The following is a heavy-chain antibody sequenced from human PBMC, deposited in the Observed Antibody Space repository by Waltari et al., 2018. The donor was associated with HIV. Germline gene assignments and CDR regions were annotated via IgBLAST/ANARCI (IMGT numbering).Heavy chain of an antibody. CDR3: ARGGLAISPAGTRLYTGMDV. CDR2: IYYDGNNK. CDR1: GFTFSNYL. V-gene: IGHV3-30*02. Sequence: QVHLVESGGGVVQPGGSLKLSCAASGFTFSNYLMHWVRQAPGTGLELVTFIYYDGNNKNYADSVKGRFTISRDNSKKTVYLQMNSLRHEDTALYYCARGGLAISPAGTRLYTGMDVWGQGTTVTVSS. D-gene: IGHD6-13*01. J-gene: IGHJ6*02.